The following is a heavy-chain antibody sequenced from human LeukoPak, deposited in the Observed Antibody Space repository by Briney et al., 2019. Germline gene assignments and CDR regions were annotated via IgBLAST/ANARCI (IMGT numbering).Heavy chain of an antibody. D-gene: IGHD1-1*01. CDR3: AVNSTKHTFDI. Sequence: PSETLSLTCTASGGSMSPFYWSWIRRSPGKGLEWIGSIYYSGGTNYNPSLKSRVTISVDTSKNQFSLELSSVTAADTAVYYCAVNSTKHTFDIWGQGTMVTVSS. CDR1: GGSMSPFY. J-gene: IGHJ3*02. V-gene: IGHV4-59*08. CDR2: IYYSGGT.